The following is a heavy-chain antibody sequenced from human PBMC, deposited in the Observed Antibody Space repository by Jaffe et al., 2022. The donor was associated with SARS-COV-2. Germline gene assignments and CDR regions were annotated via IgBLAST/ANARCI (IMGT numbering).Heavy chain of an antibody. CDR3: ARVSEYCTKGSCYWQAFDI. V-gene: IGHV1-2*02. J-gene: IGHJ3*02. CDR1: GYTFTGYY. D-gene: IGHD2-8*01. Sequence: QVQLVQSGAEVKKPGASVKVSCKASGYTFTGYYMQWVRQAPGQGLEWMGWINPNSGGTNYALKFQGRVTLTRDTSISTAYMEVSRLRSDDTAMYYCARVSEYCTKGSCYWQAFDIWGQGTMVTVSS. CDR2: INPNSGGT.